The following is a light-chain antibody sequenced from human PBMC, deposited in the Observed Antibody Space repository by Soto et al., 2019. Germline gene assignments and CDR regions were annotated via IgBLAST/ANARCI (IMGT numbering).Light chain of an antibody. CDR1: QGISTY. Sequence: DIQVTQSPVSLSASVGDRVTITCRTSQGISTYLNWYQQKAGDAPRLLISGASDLENGVPSRFSGSGSGAAFTLTINSLRPEDFATYYCQQAYIKPYTFGQGTKLEI. V-gene: IGKV1-39*01. J-gene: IGKJ2*01. CDR3: QQAYIKPYT. CDR2: GAS.